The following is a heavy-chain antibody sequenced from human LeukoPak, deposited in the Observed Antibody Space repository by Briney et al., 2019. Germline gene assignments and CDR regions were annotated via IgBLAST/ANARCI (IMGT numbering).Heavy chain of an antibody. Sequence: PGGSLRLSCAASGFTVSSNYMSWVRQAPGKGLEWVSVIYSGGSTYYADSVKGRFTISRDNSKNTLYRQMNSLRAEDTAVYYCAREGYSYGFDYWGQGTLVTVSS. J-gene: IGHJ4*02. CDR2: IYSGGST. D-gene: IGHD5-18*01. V-gene: IGHV3-66*01. CDR1: GFTVSSNY. CDR3: AREGYSYGFDY.